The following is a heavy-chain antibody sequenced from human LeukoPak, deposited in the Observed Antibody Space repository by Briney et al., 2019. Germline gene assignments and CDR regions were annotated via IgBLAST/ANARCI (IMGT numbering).Heavy chain of an antibody. Sequence: SETLSLTCTVSGGSISSCYWSWIRQPPGKGLEWIGYIYYSGSTNYNPSLKSRVTISVDTSKNQFSLTLSSVTAADTAVYYCATSLGITMVRGAPYYYYGMDVWGQGTTVTVSS. V-gene: IGHV4-59*01. CDR3: ATSLGITMVRGAPYYYYGMDV. J-gene: IGHJ6*02. D-gene: IGHD3-10*01. CDR2: IYYSGST. CDR1: GGSISSCY.